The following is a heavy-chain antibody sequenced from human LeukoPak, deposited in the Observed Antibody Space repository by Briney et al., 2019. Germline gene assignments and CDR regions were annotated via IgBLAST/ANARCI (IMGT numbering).Heavy chain of an antibody. V-gene: IGHV1-8*01. Sequence: ASVKVSCKASAYTFTSNDINWVRRATAQGLEWMGWMNPNSDNTDYSQKFYGRVTITRNTSISTAYMELSSLRSEDTAVYYCARRGPWWGKWLRFATSAFDIWGQGTMVTVSS. CDR3: ARRGPWWGKWLRFATSAFDI. CDR1: AYTFTSND. D-gene: IGHD5-12*01. CDR2: MNPNSDNT. J-gene: IGHJ3*02.